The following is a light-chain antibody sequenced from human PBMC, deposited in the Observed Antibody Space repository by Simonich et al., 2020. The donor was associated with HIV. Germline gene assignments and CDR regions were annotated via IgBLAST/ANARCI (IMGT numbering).Light chain of an antibody. CDR1: RSVLYSSNEKNY. CDR3: MQGTHWT. CDR2: WAS. V-gene: IGKV4-1*01. J-gene: IGKJ1*01. Sequence: DIVMTQSPDSLAVSLGERATIKCKSSRSVLYSSNEKNYLAWYQQKPGHPPNLLIYWASTRDTGGPDRFSASGYGTDFTLTISSLQAEDVAVYYCMQGTHWTFGQGTKVEIK.